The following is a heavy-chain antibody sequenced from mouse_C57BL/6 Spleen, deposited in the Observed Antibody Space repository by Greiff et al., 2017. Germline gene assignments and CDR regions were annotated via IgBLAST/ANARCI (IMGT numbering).Heavy chain of an antibody. D-gene: IGHD4-1*01. CDR2: IDPETGGT. J-gene: IGHJ1*03. CDR3: ARTGTEYFDV. CDR1: GYTFTDYE. Sequence: QVQLQQSGAELVRPGASVTLSCKASGYTFTDYEMHWVKQTPVHGLEWIGAIDPETGGTAYNQKFKGKAILTADKSSSTAYMQLSSLTSEDSAVYYCARTGTEYFDVWGTGTTVTVSS. V-gene: IGHV1-15*01.